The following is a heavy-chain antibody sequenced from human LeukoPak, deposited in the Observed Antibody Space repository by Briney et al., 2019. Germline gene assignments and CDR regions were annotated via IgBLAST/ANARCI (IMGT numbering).Heavy chain of an antibody. Sequence: PGGSLRLSCAASGFTFSSYWMHWVRHASGKGLVWVSRINSDGNSTSYADSVKGRFTVSRDNAKNTLYLQTTSLRAEDTAVYYCARDSSWVVPAAMDVWGKGTTVTVSS. CDR2: INSDGNST. V-gene: IGHV3-74*01. D-gene: IGHD2-2*01. CDR3: ARDSSWVVPAAMDV. CDR1: GFTFSSYW. J-gene: IGHJ6*04.